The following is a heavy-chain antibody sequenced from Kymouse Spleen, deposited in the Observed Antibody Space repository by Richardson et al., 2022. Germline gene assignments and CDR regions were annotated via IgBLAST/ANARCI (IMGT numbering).Heavy chain of an antibody. J-gene: IGHJ4*02. Sequence: QVQLVESGGGVVQPGRSLRLSCAASGFTFSSYGMHWVRQAPGKGLEWVAVIWYDGSNKYYADSVKGRFTISRDNSKNTLYLQMNSLRAEDTAVYYCARDRAARHFDYWGQGTLVTVSS. CDR2: IWYDGSNK. CDR1: GFTFSSYG. V-gene: IGHV3-33*01. D-gene: IGHD6-6*01. CDR3: ARDRAARHFDY.